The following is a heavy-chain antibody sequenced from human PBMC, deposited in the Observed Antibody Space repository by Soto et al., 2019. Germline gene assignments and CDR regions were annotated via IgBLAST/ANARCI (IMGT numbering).Heavy chain of an antibody. D-gene: IGHD5-18*01. CDR1: GYTFTSYA. CDR3: ARDTAMVRNWFDP. J-gene: IGHJ5*02. V-gene: IGHV1-3*01. CDR2: INAGNGNT. Sequence: VKVSCKASGYTFTSYAMHWVRQAPGQRLEWMGWINAGNGNTKYSQKFQGRVTITRDTSASTAYMELSSLRSEDTAVYYCARDTAMVRNWFDPWGQGTLVTVSS.